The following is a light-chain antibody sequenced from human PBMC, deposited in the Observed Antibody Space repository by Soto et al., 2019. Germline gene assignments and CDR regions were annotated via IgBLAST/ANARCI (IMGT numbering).Light chain of an antibody. CDR1: SSDVGDNDY. Sequence: QSVLTQPASVSGSPGQSITISCTGSSSDVGDNDYVSWYQQHPGRAPRLMIHEVRNRPSGVSNRFSGSKSANTASLTISGLQAEDEADYYCSSYTTSTTWIFGGGTKVTVL. CDR3: SSYTTSTTWI. V-gene: IGLV2-14*01. J-gene: IGLJ2*01. CDR2: EVR.